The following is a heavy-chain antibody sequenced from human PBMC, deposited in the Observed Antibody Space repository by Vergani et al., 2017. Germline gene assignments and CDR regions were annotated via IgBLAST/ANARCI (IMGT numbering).Heavy chain of an antibody. CDR2: ISYDGSNK. CDR3: ARPPTYSSGWYEGNY. D-gene: IGHD6-19*01. CDR1: GFTFSSYA. Sequence: QVQLVESGGGVVQPGRSLRLSCAASGFTFSSYAMHWVRQAPGKGLEWVAVISYDGSNKYYADSVKGRFTISRDNSKNTLYLQMNSLRAEDTAVYYCARPPTYSSGWYEGNYWGQGTLVTVSS. J-gene: IGHJ4*02. V-gene: IGHV3-30-3*01.